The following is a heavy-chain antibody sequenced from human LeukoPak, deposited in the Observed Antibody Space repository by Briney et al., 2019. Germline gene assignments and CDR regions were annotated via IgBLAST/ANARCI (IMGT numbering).Heavy chain of an antibody. V-gene: IGHV4-31*03. CDR3: ARGPYDYVWGSYRFFDY. D-gene: IGHD3-16*02. Sequence: SQTLSLTCTVSGGSISSGGYYWSWIRQHPGKGLEWIGYIYYSGSTYYNPSLKSRFTISVDTSKNQFSLKLSSVTAADTAVYYCARGPYDYVWGSYRFFDYWGQGTLVTVSS. J-gene: IGHJ4*02. CDR1: GGSISSGGYY. CDR2: IYYSGST.